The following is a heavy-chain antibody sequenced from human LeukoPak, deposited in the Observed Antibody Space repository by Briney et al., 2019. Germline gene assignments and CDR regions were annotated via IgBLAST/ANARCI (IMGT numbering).Heavy chain of an antibody. CDR2: IKQDGSQK. D-gene: IGHD2-15*01. CDR1: GFTFSSYW. CDR3: GRPPLGYCTGGSCSFDP. Sequence: PGGSLRLSCGASGFTFSSYWMNWVRQAPGKGLEWVATIKQDGSQKYYVDSVKGRFTISRDNAKNSLYLQMNSLRGDDTAVYCCGRPPLGYCTGGSCSFDPWGQGTLVTVSS. V-gene: IGHV3-7*01. J-gene: IGHJ5*02.